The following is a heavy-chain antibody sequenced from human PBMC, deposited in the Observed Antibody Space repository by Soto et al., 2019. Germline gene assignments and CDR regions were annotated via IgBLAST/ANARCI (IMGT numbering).Heavy chain of an antibody. D-gene: IGHD3-22*01. V-gene: IGHV1-69*06. J-gene: IGHJ4*02. Sequence: WASVQVSCKASGGTFSSYAISWVRQAPGQGLEWMGGIIPIFGTANYAQKFQGRVTITADKSTSTAYMELSSLRSEDTAVYYCARANTYYYDSSGVGIGYWGQGTLVTVSS. CDR1: GGTFSSYA. CDR2: IIPIFGTA. CDR3: ARANTYYYDSSGVGIGY.